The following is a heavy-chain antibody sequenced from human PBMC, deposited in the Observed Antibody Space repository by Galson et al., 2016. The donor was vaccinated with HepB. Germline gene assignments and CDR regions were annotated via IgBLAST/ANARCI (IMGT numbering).Heavy chain of an antibody. J-gene: IGHJ6*02. Sequence: SLRLSCAAFGFTFSSYAMTWVRQAPGKGLEWVSGIRHSGGRTYYADSVNGRFTISRDNSKNTLYLQMNSLRAEETAVYYCAKLEGCLPYYGMDVWGHGTTVTVSS. CDR2: IRHSGGRT. D-gene: IGHD3-3*01. V-gene: IGHV3-23*01. CDR3: AKLEGCLPYYGMDV. CDR1: GFTFSSYA.